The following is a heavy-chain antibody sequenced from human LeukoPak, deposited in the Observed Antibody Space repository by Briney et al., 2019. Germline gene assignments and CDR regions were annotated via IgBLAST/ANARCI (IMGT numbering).Heavy chain of an antibody. Sequence: ASVKVSCKASGYTFTGYYMHWVRQAPGQGLGWMGRINPNSGGTNYAQKFQGRVTMTRDTSISTAYMELSRLRSDDTAVYYCASIRYCSGGSCYSNFDYWGQGTLVTVSS. CDR1: GYTFTGYY. J-gene: IGHJ4*02. D-gene: IGHD2-15*01. CDR3: ASIRYCSGGSCYSNFDY. CDR2: INPNSGGT. V-gene: IGHV1-2*06.